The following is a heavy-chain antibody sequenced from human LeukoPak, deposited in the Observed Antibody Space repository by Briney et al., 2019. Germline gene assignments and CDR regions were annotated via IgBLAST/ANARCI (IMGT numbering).Heavy chain of an antibody. J-gene: IGHJ6*03. V-gene: IGHV1-8*03. CDR1: GYTFTSYD. D-gene: IGHD3-3*01. Sequence: ASVKVSCKASGYTFTSYDINWVRQATGQGLEWMGWMNPNSGNTGYAQKFQGRVTITRNTSISTAYMELSSLRSEDTAVYYCATARSVDYYYYYMDVWGKGTTVTISS. CDR2: MNPNSGNT. CDR3: ATARSVDYYYYYMDV.